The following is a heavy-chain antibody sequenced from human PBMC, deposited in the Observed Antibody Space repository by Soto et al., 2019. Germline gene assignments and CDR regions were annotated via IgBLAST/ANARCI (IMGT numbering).Heavy chain of an antibody. CDR1: GGSISSGGYY. D-gene: IGHD6-19*01. J-gene: IGHJ4*02. CDR2: IYYSGST. V-gene: IGHV4-31*03. Sequence: SETLSLTCTVSGGSISSGGYYWSWIRQHPGKGLEWIGYIYYSGSTYHNPSLKSRVTISVDTSKNQFSLKLSSVTAADTAVYYCARVGAVAGLFDYWGQGTLVTVSS. CDR3: ARVGAVAGLFDY.